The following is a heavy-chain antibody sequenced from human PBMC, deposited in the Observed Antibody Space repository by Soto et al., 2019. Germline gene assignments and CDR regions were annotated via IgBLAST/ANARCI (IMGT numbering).Heavy chain of an antibody. CDR1: GFTFSSYA. J-gene: IGHJ4*02. V-gene: IGHV3-23*01. CDR2: ISGSGGST. D-gene: IGHD2-2*02. Sequence: GSLILSGAASGFTFSSYAMTWVRQAPGKGLEWVSAISGSGGSTYYADSVKGRFTISRDNSKNTLYLQMNSLRAEDTAVYYCAKDQAYCSSTSCYTDYWGQGTLVTVSS. CDR3: AKDQAYCSSTSCYTDY.